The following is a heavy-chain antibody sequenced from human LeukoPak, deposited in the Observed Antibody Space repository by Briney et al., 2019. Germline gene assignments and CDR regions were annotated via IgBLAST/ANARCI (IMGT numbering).Heavy chain of an antibody. CDR3: AREGNYNVLTGYYHYFDC. CDR2: IYPGDSDT. J-gene: IGHJ4*02. CDR1: GSSFTYYW. Sequence: GESLKISAKGSGSSFTYYWIGWVRQMPGKGLEWMGIIYPGDSDTRYSPSFRGQVTISADKSISTAYLQWSSLKASDTAMYYCAREGNYNVLTGYYHYFDCWGQGTLVTVSS. D-gene: IGHD3-9*01. V-gene: IGHV5-51*01.